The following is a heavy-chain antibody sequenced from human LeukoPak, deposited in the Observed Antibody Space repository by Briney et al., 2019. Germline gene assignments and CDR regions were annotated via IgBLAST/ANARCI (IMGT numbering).Heavy chain of an antibody. CDR3: ARDREAVAGSDAFEI. J-gene: IGHJ3*02. CDR2: IIPIFGTA. V-gene: IGHV1-69*13. Sequence: SVKVSCKASGGTFSSYAISWVRQAPGQGLEWMGGIIPIFGTANYAQKFQGRVTITADESTSTAYMELSSLRSEDTAVYYCARDREAVAGSDAFEIWGQGTMVTVSS. CDR1: GGTFSSYA. D-gene: IGHD6-19*01.